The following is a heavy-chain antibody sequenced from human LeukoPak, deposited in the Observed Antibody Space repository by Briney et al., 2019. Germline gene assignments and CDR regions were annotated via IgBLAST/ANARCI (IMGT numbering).Heavy chain of an antibody. CDR1: EFTFSNAW. CDR3: TTSRLHKYY. D-gene: IGHD4-11*01. J-gene: IGHJ4*02. Sequence: PGGSLRLSCAASEFTFSNAWMSWVRQAPGKGLEWVGRIKSKTDGGTTDYAAPVTGRFTLSRDDSNNTLYLQMTSLKTEDTAVYYCTTSRLHKYYWGQGTLVTVSS. CDR2: IKSKTDGGTT. V-gene: IGHV3-15*01.